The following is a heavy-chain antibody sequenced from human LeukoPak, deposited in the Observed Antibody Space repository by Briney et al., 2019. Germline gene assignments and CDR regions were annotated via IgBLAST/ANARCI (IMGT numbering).Heavy chain of an antibody. CDR3: ARGMGDSSSWYPFDY. J-gene: IGHJ4*02. Sequence: SGTLSLTCAVSGGSISSSNWWTWVRQPPGKGLEWIGEIYHSGSTNYNPSLKSRVTISVDKSKNQFSLKLSSVTAADTAVYYCARGMGDSSSWYPFDYWGQGTLVTVSS. V-gene: IGHV4-4*02. CDR1: GGSISSSNW. CDR2: IYHSGST. D-gene: IGHD6-13*01.